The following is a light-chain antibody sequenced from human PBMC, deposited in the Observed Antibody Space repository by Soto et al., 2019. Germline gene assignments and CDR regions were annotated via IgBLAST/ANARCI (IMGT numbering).Light chain of an antibody. CDR3: QQSYRSPYT. J-gene: IGKJ2*01. Sequence: IQMTXSXXSMSXSVGDSVTVTCRASQSINIYLNWYQQKPGKAPTLLIYGASSLQSGIPSRXTXXXXXXXXXXXISSLQPEDFATYYCQQSYRSPYTFGQGTKLEXK. V-gene: IGKV1-39*01. CDR1: QSINIY. CDR2: GAS.